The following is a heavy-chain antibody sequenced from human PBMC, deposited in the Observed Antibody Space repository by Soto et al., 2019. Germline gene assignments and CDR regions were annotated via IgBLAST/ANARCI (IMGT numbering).Heavy chain of an antibody. CDR2: INYSGSNI. Sequence: GGSLRLSCAASGFTFSNSEMLWVRHAPGKGLEWVSKINYSGSNIYYSKSVKGRFTISRDNAKNSLSLQMNSLTDEDTAIYYCASEALCGADCYFFEYWGPGTLVTVSS. J-gene: IGHJ4*02. CDR3: ASEALCGADCYFFEY. CDR1: GFTFSNSE. D-gene: IGHD2-21*02. V-gene: IGHV3-48*03.